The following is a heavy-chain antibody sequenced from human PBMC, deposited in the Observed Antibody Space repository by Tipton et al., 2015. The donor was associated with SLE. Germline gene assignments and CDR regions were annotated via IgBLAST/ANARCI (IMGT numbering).Heavy chain of an antibody. CDR2: IYYSGST. CDR1: GGSISSHS. V-gene: IGHV4-30-4*08. D-gene: IGHD6-19*01. Sequence: TLSLTCTVSGGSISSHSWSWIRQPPGKGLEWIGYIYYSGSTYYNPSLKSRVTISVDTSKNQFSLKLSSVTAADTAVYYCARARWYSSGSAMGDAFDIWGQGTMVTVSS. CDR3: ARARWYSSGSAMGDAFDI. J-gene: IGHJ3*02.